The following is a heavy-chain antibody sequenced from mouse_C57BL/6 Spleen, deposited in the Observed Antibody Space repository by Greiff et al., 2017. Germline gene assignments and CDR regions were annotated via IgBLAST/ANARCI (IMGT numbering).Heavy chain of an antibody. Sequence: QVQLQLSGAELARPGASVKLSCKASGYTFTSYGISWVKQRTGQGLEWIGEIYPRSGNTYYNEKFKGKATLTADKSSSTAYMELRSLTSVDSAVYFCARRERGSSYGYFDVWGTGTTVTVSS. V-gene: IGHV1-81*01. CDR1: GYTFTSYG. J-gene: IGHJ1*03. CDR3: ARRERGSSYGYFDV. D-gene: IGHD1-1*01. CDR2: IYPRSGNT.